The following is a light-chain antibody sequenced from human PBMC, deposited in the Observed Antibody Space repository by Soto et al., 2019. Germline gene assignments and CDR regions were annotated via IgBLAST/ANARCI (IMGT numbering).Light chain of an antibody. J-gene: IGKJ2*01. CDR2: KTS. V-gene: IGKV1-5*03. Sequence: DIQVTQSPSTLSASVGDRVIITCRASQNVNIWLAWYQQRPRKAPKLLIYKTSSLQSGVPSRFSGSGSGTEFTLTINSMETDAFGTYFCLQYNSHPYTFGQGTKLEIK. CDR3: LQYNSHPYT. CDR1: QNVNIW.